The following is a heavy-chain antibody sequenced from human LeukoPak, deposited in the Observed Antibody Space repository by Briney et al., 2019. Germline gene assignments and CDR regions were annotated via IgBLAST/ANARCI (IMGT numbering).Heavy chain of an antibody. CDR3: ATIGGRFYFYYYMDV. CDR2: IYHSGST. Sequence: NTSETLSLTCAVSPGSINSSNWWSWVRQPPGKGLGWIGEIYHSGSTNYNPSLKSRVTISVDTSKNQFSLKLSSVTAADTALYYCATIGGRFYFYYYMDVWGKGTTVTVSS. V-gene: IGHV4-4*02. J-gene: IGHJ6*03. CDR1: PGSINSSNW. D-gene: IGHD1-26*01.